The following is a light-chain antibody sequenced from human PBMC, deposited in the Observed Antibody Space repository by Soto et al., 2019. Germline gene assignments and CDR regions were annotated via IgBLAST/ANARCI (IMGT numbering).Light chain of an antibody. J-gene: IGKJ4*01. CDR1: QSISSSY. CDR2: AAS. CDR3: QQYGSSHLT. V-gene: IGKV3-20*01. Sequence: EIVLTQSPATLSLSPGERATISCRASQSISSSYSAWYQKKSGQAPRLLIYAASSRATGIPDSFSGSGSATDFTLTNSSLEHEDCAVYYCQQYGSSHLTFGGGTKVEIK.